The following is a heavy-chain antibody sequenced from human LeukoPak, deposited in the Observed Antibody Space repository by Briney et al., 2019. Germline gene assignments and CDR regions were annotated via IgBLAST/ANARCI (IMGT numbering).Heavy chain of an antibody. V-gene: IGHV3-23*01. CDR2: ISGSGGST. CDR3: AKVSNSGSYYFDY. D-gene: IGHD1-26*01. CDR1: GFTFSSYA. Sequence: GGSLRLSCAASGFTFSSYAMSWVRQAPGKGLEWVSSISGSGGSTYCADSEKGRFTISRDNSKNTLYLQMNSLRAEDTAVYYCAKVSNSGSYYFDYWGQGTLVTVSS. J-gene: IGHJ4*02.